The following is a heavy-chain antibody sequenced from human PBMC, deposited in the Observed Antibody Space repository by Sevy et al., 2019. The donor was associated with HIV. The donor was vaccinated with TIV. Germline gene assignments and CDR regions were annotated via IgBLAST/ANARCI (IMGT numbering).Heavy chain of an antibody. CDR3: ARGGPMATYYYYYYGMDV. Sequence: GGSLRLSCAASGFTFSSYWMHWVRQAPGKGLVWVSRINSDGSSTRYADSVKGGFTISRDNAKNTLYLQMNSLRAEDTAVYYCARGGPMATYYYYYYGMDVWGQGTTVTVSS. CDR2: INSDGSST. CDR1: GFTFSSYW. D-gene: IGHD3-10*01. V-gene: IGHV3-74*01. J-gene: IGHJ6*02.